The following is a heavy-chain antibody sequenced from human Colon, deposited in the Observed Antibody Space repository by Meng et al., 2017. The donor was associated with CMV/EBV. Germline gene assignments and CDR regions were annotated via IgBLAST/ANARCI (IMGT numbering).Heavy chain of an antibody. J-gene: IGHJ6*02. CDR2: IRQDESEK. Sequence: GESLKISCAASGFTLRSYWMSWVRQAPGKGLEGVADIRQDESEKYYVDSVKGRFTISRDNDKVSLYLQMNSLRAEDTAVYYCARNRDHVAQGGYYDMDVWGQGTTVTVSS. CDR1: GFTLRSYW. CDR3: ARNRDHVAQGGYYDMDV. V-gene: IGHV3-7*01. D-gene: IGHD2-15*01.